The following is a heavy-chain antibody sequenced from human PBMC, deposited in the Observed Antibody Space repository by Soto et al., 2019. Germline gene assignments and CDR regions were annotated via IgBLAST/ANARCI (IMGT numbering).Heavy chain of an antibody. Sequence: GDSLKISYKGSGSTFTIYWIGWVRQMPGKGLEWMGNIYPGDSDIRYSPSFQGQVTISVDKSITTAYLQWSSLKATDTAMYYCARHNTAGFYYSEDEFDRWGQGTMVTV. CDR3: ARHNTAGFYYSEDEFDR. V-gene: IGHV5-51*01. D-gene: IGHD3-9*01. J-gene: IGHJ3*02. CDR1: GSTFTIYW. CDR2: IYPGDSDI.